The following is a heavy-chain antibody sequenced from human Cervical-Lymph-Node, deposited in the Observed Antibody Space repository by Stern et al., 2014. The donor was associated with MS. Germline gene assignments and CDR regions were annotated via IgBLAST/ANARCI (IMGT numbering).Heavy chain of an antibody. D-gene: IGHD5-24*01. CDR1: GFTFSKAW. CDR2: IKSKPDGETT. V-gene: IGHV3-15*01. Sequence: VQLVQSGGRLVEPGGSLRLSCAASGFTFSKAWMSWVRQAPGKGLEWVGRIKSKPDGETTDYAAPVKGRFTISRDDSENTLFLEMKSLKIEDTAVYYCTTEYGPMRKTNSFVRPQIRDFWGQGTLVTISS. CDR3: TTEYGPMRKTNSFVRPQIRDF. J-gene: IGHJ4*02.